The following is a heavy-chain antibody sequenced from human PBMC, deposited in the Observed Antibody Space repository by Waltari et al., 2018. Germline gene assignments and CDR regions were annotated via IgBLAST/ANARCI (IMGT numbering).Heavy chain of an antibody. J-gene: IGHJ4*02. V-gene: IGHV4-4*02. CDR1: GDSMSGSDF. Sequence: QLQLQQLGPGLVKPSESLSLTCAVPGDSMSGSDFWNWVRQPPGKGLEWIGQVHRSGRTNYNPSLGSRVTVSIDTSKNQFSLKVSSATAADTAVYYCARDRGRGLYLDSWGQGTQVTVSP. CDR3: ARDRGRGLYLDS. D-gene: IGHD2-15*01. CDR2: VHRSGRT.